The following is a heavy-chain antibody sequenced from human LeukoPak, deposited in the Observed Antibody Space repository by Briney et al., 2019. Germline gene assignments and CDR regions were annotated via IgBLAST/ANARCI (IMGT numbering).Heavy chain of an antibody. CDR3: ARDQSLGYCSGGSCPDPYYCYGMDV. J-gene: IGHJ6*02. V-gene: IGHV4-4*07. CDR1: GGSISSYY. Sequence: SETLSLTCTVSGGSISSYYWSWIRQPAGKGLEWIGRIYTSGSTNYNPSLKSRVTMSVDTSKNQFSLKLSSVTAADTAVYYCARDQSLGYCSGGSCPDPYYCYGMDVWGQGTTVTVSS. D-gene: IGHD2-15*01. CDR2: IYTSGST.